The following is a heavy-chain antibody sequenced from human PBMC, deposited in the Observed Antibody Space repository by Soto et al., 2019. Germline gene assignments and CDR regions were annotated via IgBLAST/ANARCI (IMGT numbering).Heavy chain of an antibody. CDR1: GFTFSSYG. CDR2: ISYDGSNK. CDR3: AKGREGAAMVIDY. Sequence: QVQLVESGGGVVQPGRSLRLSCAASGFTFSSYGMHWVRQAPGKGLEWVAVISYDGSNKYYADSVKGRFTISRDNSKNTLYLQMNSLRAEDTAVYYCAKGREGAAMVIDYWGQGTLVTVSS. V-gene: IGHV3-30*18. D-gene: IGHD5-18*01. J-gene: IGHJ4*02.